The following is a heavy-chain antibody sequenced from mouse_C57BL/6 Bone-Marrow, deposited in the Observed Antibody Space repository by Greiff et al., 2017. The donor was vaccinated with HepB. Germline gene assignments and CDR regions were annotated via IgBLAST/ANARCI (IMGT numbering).Heavy chain of an antibody. CDR3: ARRGGTRAKDY. J-gene: IGHJ2*01. V-gene: IGHV1-55*01. CDR1: GYTFTSYW. Sequence: VQLQQPGAELVKPGASVKMSCKASGYTFTSYWITWVKQRPGQGLEWIGDIYPGSGSTNYNEKFKSKATRTVDTSSSTAYMQLSSLTSEDAAVYYCARRGGTRAKDYWGQGTTLTVSS. CDR2: IYPGSGST.